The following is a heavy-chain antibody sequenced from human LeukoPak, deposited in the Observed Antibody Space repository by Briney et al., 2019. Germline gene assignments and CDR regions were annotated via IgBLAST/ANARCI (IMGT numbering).Heavy chain of an antibody. CDR2: INAGNGNT. Sequence: ASVKVSCKASGYTSTSYAMHWVRQAPGQRLEWMGWINAGNGNTKYSQKFQGRVTITRDTSASTAYMELSSLRSEDTAVYYCARDWGPLGYCSGGSCYYYYYGMDVWGKGTTVTVSS. D-gene: IGHD2-15*01. CDR1: GYTSTSYA. CDR3: ARDWGPLGYCSGGSCYYYYYGMDV. V-gene: IGHV1-3*01. J-gene: IGHJ6*04.